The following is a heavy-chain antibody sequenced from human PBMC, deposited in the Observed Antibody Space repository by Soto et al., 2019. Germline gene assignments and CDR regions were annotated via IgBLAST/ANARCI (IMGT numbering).Heavy chain of an antibody. V-gene: IGHV1-69*12. J-gene: IGHJ2*01. CDR1: GGTFSSYA. Sequence: QVQLVQSGAEVKKPGSSVKVSCKASGGTFSSYAISWVRQAPGQGLEWMGGIIPIFGTANYAQKFQGRVTITAVESTSTAYMELSSLRSEDTAVYYCARDPDYGDYDWYFDLWGRGTLVTVSS. CDR2: IIPIFGTA. D-gene: IGHD4-17*01. CDR3: ARDPDYGDYDWYFDL.